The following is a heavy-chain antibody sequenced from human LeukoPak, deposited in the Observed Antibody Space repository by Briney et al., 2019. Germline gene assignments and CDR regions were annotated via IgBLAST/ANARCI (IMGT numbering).Heavy chain of an antibody. J-gene: IGHJ3*02. CDR3: ARRRVVVASTDGASGAFDI. CDR1: GGSISSGGYY. Sequence: PSQTLSLTCTVSGGSISSGGYYWSWIRQHPGKGLEWIGYIYYSGSTYYNPSLRSRVTISVDTSKNQFSLKLSSVTAADTAVYFCARRRVVVASTDGASGAFDIWGQGTMVTVSS. D-gene: IGHD2-15*01. V-gene: IGHV4-31*03. CDR2: IYYSGST.